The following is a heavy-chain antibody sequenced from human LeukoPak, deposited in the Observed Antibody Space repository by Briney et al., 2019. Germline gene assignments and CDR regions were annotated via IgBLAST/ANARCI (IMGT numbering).Heavy chain of an antibody. CDR1: GGSVSSNSAA. D-gene: IGHD1-1*01. CDR2: TYYRSKWYN. Sequence: SQTLSLTCAISGGSVSSNSAAWIWMRQSPSGGLVWLGRTYYRSKWYNDYPVSVKSRITITPDTCKIQFSLQLKSVTPEDTAVYYCARSNRYNADYWGQGTLVTVSS. CDR3: ARSNRYNADY. V-gene: IGHV6-1*01. J-gene: IGHJ4*02.